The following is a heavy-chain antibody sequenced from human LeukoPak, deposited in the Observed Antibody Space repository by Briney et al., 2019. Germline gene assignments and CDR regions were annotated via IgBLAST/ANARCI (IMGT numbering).Heavy chain of an antibody. CDR3: AREDSSGYSGY. Sequence: SETLSLTCTVSGGSVSSNIYYWNWIRQPPGKGLEWIGYIYYSGSTNYNPSLKSRVTISVDTSKNQFSLKLTSLTAADTAVYYCAREDSSGYSGYWGQGTLVTVSS. CDR1: GGSVSSNIYY. CDR2: IYYSGST. J-gene: IGHJ4*02. D-gene: IGHD3-22*01. V-gene: IGHV4-61*01.